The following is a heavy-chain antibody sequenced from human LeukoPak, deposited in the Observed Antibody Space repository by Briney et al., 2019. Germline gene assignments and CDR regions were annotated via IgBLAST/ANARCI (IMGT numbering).Heavy chain of an antibody. V-gene: IGHV3-23*01. Sequence: GGSLRLSCAASGFIFSNYAMSWVRKAPGKGLEWVSGIVGSVGSTYYADSVKGRFTISRDDSKNTLFLQMNSLRAEDTGVYYCAKESAAAALNWLDPWGQGTLVTVSS. CDR2: IVGSVGST. D-gene: IGHD6-25*01. J-gene: IGHJ5*02. CDR1: GFIFSNYA. CDR3: AKESAAAALNWLDP.